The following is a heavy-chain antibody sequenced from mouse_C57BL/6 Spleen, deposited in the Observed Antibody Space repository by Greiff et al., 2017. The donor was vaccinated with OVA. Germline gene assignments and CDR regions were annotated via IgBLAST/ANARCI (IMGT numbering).Heavy chain of an antibody. CDR1: GYTFTDYY. CDR2: INPYNGGT. Sequence: EVKLMESGPVLVKPGASVKMSCKASGYTFTDYYMNWVKQSHGKSLEWIGVINPYNGGTSYNQKFKGKATLTVDKSSSTAYMELNSLTSEDSAVYYCARSFYSNYEDYWGQGTTLTVSS. D-gene: IGHD2-5*01. J-gene: IGHJ2*01. V-gene: IGHV1-19*01. CDR3: ARSFYSNYEDY.